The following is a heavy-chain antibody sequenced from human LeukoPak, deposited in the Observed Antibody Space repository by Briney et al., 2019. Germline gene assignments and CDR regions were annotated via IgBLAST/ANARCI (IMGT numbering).Heavy chain of an antibody. Sequence: GGSLRLSCAASGFTFSDYYMSWIRQAPGKGLEWVSYISSGGSTIYYADSVKGRFTISRDNAKNSLYLQMNSLRAEDTAVYYCAKDPRLLWFGIDYWGQGTLVTVSS. D-gene: IGHD3-10*01. V-gene: IGHV3-11*01. CDR1: GFTFSDYY. CDR2: ISSGGSTI. CDR3: AKDPRLLWFGIDY. J-gene: IGHJ4*02.